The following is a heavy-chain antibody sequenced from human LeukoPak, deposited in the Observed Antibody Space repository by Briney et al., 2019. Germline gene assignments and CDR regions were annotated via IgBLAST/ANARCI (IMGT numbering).Heavy chain of an antibody. CDR1: GVTFSSYR. J-gene: IGHJ4*02. CDR3: ARSTSETGNDY. D-gene: IGHD3-9*01. Sequence: GGALRLSCAASGVTFSSYRINWVRQAPGEGVERGSSLSRDSKYIYYAESVKGGFTISRDNAKISVYLQMSSLRADDTAVYYCARSTSETGNDYWGQGTLVTVSS. CDR2: LSRDSKYI. V-gene: IGHV3-21*01.